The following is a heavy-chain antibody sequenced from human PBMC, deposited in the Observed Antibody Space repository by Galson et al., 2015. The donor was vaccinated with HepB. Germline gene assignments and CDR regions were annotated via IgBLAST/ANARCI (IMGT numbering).Heavy chain of an antibody. CDR3: TRGRSEYVAGSFRRTNWFDP. J-gene: IGHJ5*02. CDR1: GVSVRSGSYY. CDR2: MYYRGST. V-gene: IGHV4-61*01. Sequence: ETLSLTCSVSGVSVRSGSYYWTWIRQPPGKGLEWIGHMYYRGSTTYNPSLESRVTISVDTSKNQFSLNLRSVTAADTALYYCTRGRSEYVAGSFRRTNWFDPWGQGALVIVSS. D-gene: IGHD3-10*01.